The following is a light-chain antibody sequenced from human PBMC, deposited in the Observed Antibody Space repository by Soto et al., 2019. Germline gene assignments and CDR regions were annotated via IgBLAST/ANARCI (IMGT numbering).Light chain of an antibody. CDR3: LQHNAYPWT. Sequence: DIQMTQSPSSLSASVGDRVTMICRASQDIGINLGWFQQKPGKAPKRLIYVASSLQSGVPSRFSGSGSGTEFTLTISSLQPEDFASYFCLQHNAYPWTFGQGTKVEV. CDR2: VAS. J-gene: IGKJ1*01. CDR1: QDIGIN. V-gene: IGKV1-17*01.